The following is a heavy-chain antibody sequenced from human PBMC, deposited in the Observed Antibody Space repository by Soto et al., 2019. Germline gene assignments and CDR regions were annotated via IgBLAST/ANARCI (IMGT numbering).Heavy chain of an antibody. D-gene: IGHD2-8*01. CDR3: AKDRVGGVPDAFDI. J-gene: IGHJ3*02. CDR1: GFTSTNYV. V-gene: IGHV3-23*01. Sequence: LRLSCAASGFTSTNYVMNWVRQAPGKGLEWVSSISGSGTTTFYADSVKGRFIISRDNSKNTLYLQMNSLRAEDTALYYCAKDRVGGVPDAFDIWGQGTMVTVSS. CDR2: ISGSGTTT.